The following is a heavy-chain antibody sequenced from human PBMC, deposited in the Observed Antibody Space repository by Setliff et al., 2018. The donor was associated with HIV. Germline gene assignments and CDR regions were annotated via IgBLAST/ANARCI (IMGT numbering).Heavy chain of an antibody. Sequence: SETLSLTCAVYGGSFSGYYWSWIRQPPGKGLEWIGEISHGGSTNYNPSLKSRVTISVDTSKNQFSLKLSSVTAADTAVYYCARGRQPLDYWGQGTLVTVSS. V-gene: IGHV4-34*01. CDR1: GGSFSGYY. D-gene: IGHD6-13*01. J-gene: IGHJ4*02. CDR2: ISHGGST. CDR3: ARGRQPLDY.